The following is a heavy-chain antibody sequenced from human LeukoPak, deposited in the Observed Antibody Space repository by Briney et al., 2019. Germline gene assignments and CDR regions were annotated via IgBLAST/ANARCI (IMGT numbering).Heavy chain of an antibody. Sequence: GGSLRLSCAASGFTFSNAWMSWVRQAPGKGLEWVGRIKSKTDGGTTDYAAPVKGRFTISRDDSKNTLYLQMNSLKTEDTAVYYCTAIFGAPYYYYYYMDVWGKGTTVTVSS. CDR3: TAIFGAPYYYYYYMDV. V-gene: IGHV3-15*01. CDR1: GFTFSNAW. D-gene: IGHD3-3*01. J-gene: IGHJ6*03. CDR2: IKSKTDGGTT.